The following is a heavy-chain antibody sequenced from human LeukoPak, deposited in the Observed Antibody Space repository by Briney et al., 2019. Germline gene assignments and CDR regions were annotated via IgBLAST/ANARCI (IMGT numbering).Heavy chain of an antibody. CDR1: GYTFASYG. CDR2: ISAYNGNT. J-gene: IGHJ4*02. CDR3: ARQVDSTVALPDY. D-gene: IGHD2-8*02. Sequence: ASVKVSCKASGYTFASYGVTWVRQAHGQGLEGMGWISAYNGNTNYAQKLQGRVTMTTDTSTSTAYMELRSLRSDDTAVYYCARQVDSTVALPDYWGKGTLVTVSS. V-gene: IGHV1-18*01.